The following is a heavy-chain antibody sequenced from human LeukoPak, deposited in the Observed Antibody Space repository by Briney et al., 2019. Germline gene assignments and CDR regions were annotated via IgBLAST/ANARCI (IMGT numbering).Heavy chain of an antibody. J-gene: IGHJ4*02. V-gene: IGHV3-74*01. Sequence: PGGSLRLSCAASGFTFSTYWMHWVRQAPGKGLVCVSRINSDGSCTSYADSVKGRFTISRDNAKNTLYLQMNNLRAEDTAVYYCARGRYYFEYWGQGTLVTVSS. CDR2: INSDGSCT. CDR1: GFTFSTYW. D-gene: IGHD4-17*01. CDR3: ARGRYYFEY.